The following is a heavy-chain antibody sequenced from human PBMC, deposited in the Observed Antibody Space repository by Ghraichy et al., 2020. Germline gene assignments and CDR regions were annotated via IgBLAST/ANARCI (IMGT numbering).Heavy chain of an antibody. Sequence: SETLSLTCTVSGGSISSSSYYWGWIRQPPGKGLEWIGSIYYSGSTYYNPSLKSRVTISVDTSKNQFSLKLSSVTAADTAVYYCASRYTRIQLWKPGYGMDVWGQGTTVTVSS. D-gene: IGHD5-18*01. CDR3: ASRYTRIQLWKPGYGMDV. CDR2: IYYSGST. J-gene: IGHJ6*02. V-gene: IGHV4-39*01. CDR1: GGSISSSSYY.